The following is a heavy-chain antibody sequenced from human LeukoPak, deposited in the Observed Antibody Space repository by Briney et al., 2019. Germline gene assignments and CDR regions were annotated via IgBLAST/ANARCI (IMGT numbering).Heavy chain of an antibody. CDR3: ARWSTGEKNFDY. D-gene: IGHD3-10*01. J-gene: IGHJ4*02. CDR2: IYYSGGT. Sequence: SETLSLTCTVSGGSISSGGYYWSWIRQHPGKGLEWIGYIYYSGGTYYNPSLKNRVTISVDTSKNQFSLKLSSVTAADTAVYYCARWSTGEKNFDYWGQGTLVTVSS. CDR1: GGSISSGGYY. V-gene: IGHV4-31*03.